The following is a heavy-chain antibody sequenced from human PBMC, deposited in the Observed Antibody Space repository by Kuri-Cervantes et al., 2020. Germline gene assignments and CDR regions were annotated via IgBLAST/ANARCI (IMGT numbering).Heavy chain of an antibody. Sequence: SETLSHTCTVSGGSISSYYWSWIRQPPGKGREWIGYIYYSGSTNYNPSLKSRVTISVDTSKNQFSLKLSSVTAADTAVYYCARGGYSSSRARWYFDLWGRGTLVTVSS. CDR1: GGSISSYY. CDR2: IYYSGST. V-gene: IGHV4-59*12. J-gene: IGHJ2*01. CDR3: ARGGYSSSRARWYFDL. D-gene: IGHD6-13*01.